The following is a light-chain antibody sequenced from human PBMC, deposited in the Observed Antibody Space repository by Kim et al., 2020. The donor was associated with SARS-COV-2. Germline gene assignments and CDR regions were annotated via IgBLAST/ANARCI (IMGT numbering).Light chain of an antibody. CDR2: GKN. V-gene: IGLV3-19*01. Sequence: VPLGQTVRTTCQGDSLRTYYTTWFQQKPGQAPIVVFYGKNNRPSGIPDRFSGSSSGNTASLTITATQAGDEADYYCNSRDNNDNVLFGGGTQLTVL. CDR1: SLRTYY. CDR3: NSRDNNDNVL. J-gene: IGLJ2*01.